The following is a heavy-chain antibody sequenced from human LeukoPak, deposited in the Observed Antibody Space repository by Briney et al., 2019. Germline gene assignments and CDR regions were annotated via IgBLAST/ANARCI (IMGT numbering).Heavy chain of an antibody. D-gene: IGHD3-3*01. CDR1: GFTFSSSA. CDR2: ISARGIST. CDR3: AKSFDFSNGHSPILTQFDS. Sequence: GGSLRLSCAASGFTFSSSAMSWVRQAPGKGLEWVSSISARGISTYYADSVKGRFTISRDNSKNTLYLQMNSLRGDDIGVYYCAKSFDFSNGHSPILTQFDSWGQGTLVSVSS. V-gene: IGHV3-23*01. J-gene: IGHJ4*02.